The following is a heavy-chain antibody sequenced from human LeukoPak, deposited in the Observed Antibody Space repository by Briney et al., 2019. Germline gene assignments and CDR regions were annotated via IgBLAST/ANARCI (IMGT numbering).Heavy chain of an antibody. D-gene: IGHD3-22*01. Sequence: PGGSLRLSCAASGFTVSSNYMSWVRQAPGKGLEWVSVIYSGGSTYYADSVKGRFTISRDNSKNTLYLQMNSLRAEDTAVYYCAKDRYYDNSANHYESESWGQGTLVTVSP. V-gene: IGHV3-53*01. CDR3: AKDRYYDNSANHYESES. CDR1: GFTVSSNY. J-gene: IGHJ5*02. CDR2: IYSGGST.